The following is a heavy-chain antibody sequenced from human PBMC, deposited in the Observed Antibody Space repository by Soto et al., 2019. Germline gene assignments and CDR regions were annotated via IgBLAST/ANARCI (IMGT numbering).Heavy chain of an antibody. Sequence: GGSVRLSCAASGLTFSGSAMHWVRQASGKGLEWVGRIRSKANSYATAYAASVKGRFTISRDDSKNTAYLQMNSLKTEDTAVYYCTRLYTDAPFDYWGQGTLVTVSS. CDR3: TRLYTDAPFDY. D-gene: IGHD2-2*02. CDR1: GLTFSGSA. V-gene: IGHV3-73*01. J-gene: IGHJ4*02. CDR2: IRSKANSYAT.